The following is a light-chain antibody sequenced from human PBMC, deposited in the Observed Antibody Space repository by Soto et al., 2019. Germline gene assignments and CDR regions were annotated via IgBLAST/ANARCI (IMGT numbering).Light chain of an antibody. CDR3: QQYNSYSST. V-gene: IGKV1-5*01. Sequence: DIQMTQSPSTLSASVGDRVTITCRASQGISSLLAWYQQKPGKAPKLLIYDASSLESGVPSRFSGSGSGTEFTLTISSLQPDDFATYYCQQYNSYSSTFGQGTKLEIK. J-gene: IGKJ2*02. CDR1: QGISSL. CDR2: DAS.